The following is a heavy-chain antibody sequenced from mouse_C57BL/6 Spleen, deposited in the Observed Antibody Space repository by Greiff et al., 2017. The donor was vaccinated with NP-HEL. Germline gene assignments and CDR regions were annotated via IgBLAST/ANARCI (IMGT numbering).Heavy chain of an antibody. J-gene: IGHJ4*01. Sequence: QVQLQQPGAELVKPGASVKMSCKASGYTFTSYWITWVKQRPGQGLEWIGDIYPGSGSTNYNEKFKSKSTLTVDTSSSTAYMQLSSLTSEDSAVYYCALYGSSLYYAMDDWGKGTSVTVAS. V-gene: IGHV1-55*01. CDR3: ALYGSSLYYAMDD. CDR1: GYTFTSYW. D-gene: IGHD1-1*01. CDR2: IYPGSGST.